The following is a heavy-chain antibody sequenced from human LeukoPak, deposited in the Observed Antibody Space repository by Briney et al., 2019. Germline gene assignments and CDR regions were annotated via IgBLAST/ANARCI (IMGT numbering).Heavy chain of an antibody. CDR2: IDPRDSYS. CDR3: ARHGGGFDS. D-gene: IGHD3-10*01. J-gene: IGHJ4*02. CDR1: GYSFTTYR. Sequence: GESLKIFCKGSGYSFTTYRISWVRQMPGKGLEWMGTIDPRDSYSNYSPSFQGHVTISADKSISTASLQWSSLKASDTAMYYCARHGGGFDSWGQGTLVTVSS. V-gene: IGHV5-10-1*01.